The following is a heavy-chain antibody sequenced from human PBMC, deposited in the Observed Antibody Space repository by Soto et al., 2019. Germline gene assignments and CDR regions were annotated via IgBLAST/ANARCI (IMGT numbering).Heavy chain of an antibody. J-gene: IGHJ4*02. V-gene: IGHV1-69*06. CDR3: AKDGFIGAEYYFES. CDR1: GGTFGRYA. CDR2: INAGFGAT. Sequence: QVQLEQSGAEVKKPGSSVKVSCKASGGTFGRYAISWVRRAPGQSLEWMGQINAGFGATDLAQMFQGRVTITADKSTTTVYMELSSLRSDDTAVYYCAKDGFIGAEYYFESWGQGTLVTVSS. D-gene: IGHD6-13*01.